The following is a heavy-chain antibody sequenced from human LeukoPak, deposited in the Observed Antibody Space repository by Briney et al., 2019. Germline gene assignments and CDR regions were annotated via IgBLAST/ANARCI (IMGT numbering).Heavy chain of an antibody. V-gene: IGHV3-23*01. J-gene: IGHJ2*01. D-gene: IGHD4-23*01. CDR2: ISGSDGTT. CDR3: AKGGYGGNSGRYFDL. CDR1: GFTFVNYA. Sequence: GGSLRLSCAASGFTFVNYAMTWVRQAPGKGLEWVSFISGSDGTTYHADSVKGRLTISTDNPKSTLYLQMNSLRAEDTAVYLCAKGGYGGNSGRYFDLWGRGTLVTVSS.